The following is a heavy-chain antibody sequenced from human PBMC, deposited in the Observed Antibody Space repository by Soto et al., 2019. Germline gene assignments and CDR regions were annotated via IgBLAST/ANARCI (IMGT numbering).Heavy chain of an antibody. Sequence: PSETLSLTCTVSGGSISSYYWSWIRQPAGKGLEWIGRIYTSGSTNYNPSLKSRVTMSVDTSKNQFSLKLSSVTAADTAVYYCARDEVYSSGWYSYYYYYGMDVWGQGTTVT. CDR1: GGSISSYY. D-gene: IGHD6-19*01. CDR3: ARDEVYSSGWYSYYYYYGMDV. V-gene: IGHV4-4*07. J-gene: IGHJ6*02. CDR2: IYTSGST.